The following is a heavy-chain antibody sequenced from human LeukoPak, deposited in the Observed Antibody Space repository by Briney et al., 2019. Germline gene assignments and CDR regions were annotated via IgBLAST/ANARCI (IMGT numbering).Heavy chain of an antibody. D-gene: IGHD6-13*01. CDR3: GRETIGAAGNNYYGMDV. CDR2: IWYDGSNK. V-gene: IGHV3-33*01. CDR1: GFTFSSYG. J-gene: IGHJ6*02. Sequence: PGGSLRLSCAASGFTFSSYGMHWVRQAPGKGLEWVAVIWYDGSNKYYADSVKGRFTISRDSYKNMLYLQMTSLKAEETAVYYWGRETIGAAGNNYYGMDVWGQGTTVTVSS.